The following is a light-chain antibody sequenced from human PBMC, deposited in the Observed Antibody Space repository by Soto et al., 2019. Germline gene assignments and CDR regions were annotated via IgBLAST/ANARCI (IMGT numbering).Light chain of an antibody. CDR1: QGISSY. Sequence: AIRMSQSPSSLSGSTVDRVTITFRASQGISSYSAWYQQKPGKAHKLLIYAASTLQSGVPSRFSGSGSGTDFTLTISCLQSEDFATYYCQQYYSYPITFGQGTRLETK. CDR2: AAS. V-gene: IGKV1-8*01. CDR3: QQYYSYPIT. J-gene: IGKJ5*01.